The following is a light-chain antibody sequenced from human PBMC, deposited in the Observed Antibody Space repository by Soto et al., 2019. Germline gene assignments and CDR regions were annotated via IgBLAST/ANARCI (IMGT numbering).Light chain of an antibody. J-gene: IGLJ1*01. V-gene: IGLV7-46*01. CDR1: TGAVTNGHY. Sequence: QAVVTQEPSLTVSPGGTVTLTCGSSTGAVTNGHYPYWFQQKPGQAPRTLIYDTTNRHSWTPARFSGSLLGGKAALTLSGAQPEDKAEYYCLLSYNGPYVFXTGTKLTVL. CDR2: DTT. CDR3: LLSYNGPYV.